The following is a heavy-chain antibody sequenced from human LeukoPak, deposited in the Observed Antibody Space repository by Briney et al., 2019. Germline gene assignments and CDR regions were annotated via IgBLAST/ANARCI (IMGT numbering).Heavy chain of an antibody. D-gene: IGHD6-13*01. Sequence: PGGSLSLSCAASGFTFCSFVMHWVRQSPGEGLEGVTVLWYGGSNKYYVDSVKGRFTISRVNSKNTLFLQMNSLRAEGTAVYYCAKDGASYSSSFRYYYRDVWGKGTTVTVSS. CDR2: LWYGGSNK. J-gene: IGHJ6*03. V-gene: IGHV3-33*06. CDR1: GFTFCSFV. CDR3: AKDGASYSSSFRYYYRDV.